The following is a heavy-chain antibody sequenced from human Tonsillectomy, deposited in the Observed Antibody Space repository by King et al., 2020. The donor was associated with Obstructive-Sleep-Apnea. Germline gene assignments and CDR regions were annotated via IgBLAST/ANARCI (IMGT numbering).Heavy chain of an antibody. CDR1: GASITSGHYY. Sequence: VPLQESGPGLVKPSQTLSLTCTVSGASITSGHYYWSWVRQHPEKGLEWIGYMYYSGNTYYNPSLKSRVTISVDTSKNQFSLNLSSVTAADTAVYYCGGGTMVRGVLFWGQGTMVTVSS. J-gene: IGHJ3*01. V-gene: IGHV4-31*03. CDR2: MYYSGNT. D-gene: IGHD3-10*01. CDR3: GGGTMVRGVLF.